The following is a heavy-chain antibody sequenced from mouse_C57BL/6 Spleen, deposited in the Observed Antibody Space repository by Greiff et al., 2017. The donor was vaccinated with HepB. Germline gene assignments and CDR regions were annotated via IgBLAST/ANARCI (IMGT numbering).Heavy chain of an antibody. CDR3: ARGVTTVRDFDV. V-gene: IGHV1-50*01. CDR2: IDPSDSYT. D-gene: IGHD1-1*01. Sequence: QVQLQQSGAELVKPGASVKLSCKASGYTFTSYWMQWVKQRPGQGLEWIGEIDPSDSYTNYNQKFKGKATLTVDTSSSTAYMQLSSLTSEDSAVYYCARGVTTVRDFDVWGTGTTVTVSS. J-gene: IGHJ1*03. CDR1: GYTFTSYW.